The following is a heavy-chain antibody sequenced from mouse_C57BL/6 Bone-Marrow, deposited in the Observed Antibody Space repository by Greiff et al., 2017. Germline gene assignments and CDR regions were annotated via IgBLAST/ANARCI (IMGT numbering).Heavy chain of an antibody. V-gene: IGHV1-18*01. D-gene: IGHD1-1*01. J-gene: IGHJ3*01. Sequence: VQLQQSGPELVKPGASVKIPCKASGYTFTDYNMDWVKQSHGKSLEWIGDINPNNGGTIYNQKFKGKATLTVDKSSSTAYMELRSLTSEDTAVYYCARLGYGISFAYRGQGTLVAVSA. CDR3: ARLGYGISFAY. CDR1: GYTFTDYN. CDR2: INPNNGGT.